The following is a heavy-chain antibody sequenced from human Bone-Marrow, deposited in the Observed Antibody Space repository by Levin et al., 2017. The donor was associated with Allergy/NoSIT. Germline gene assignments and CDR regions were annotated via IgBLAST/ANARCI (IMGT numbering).Heavy chain of an antibody. V-gene: IGHV3-23*01. D-gene: IGHD2-2*01. CDR1: GFTFSSYA. J-gene: IGHJ4*02. Sequence: PGGSLRLSCAASGFTFSSYAMSWVRQAPGKGLEWVSAISGSGGSTYYADSVKGRFTISRDNSKNTLYLQMNSLRAEDTAVYYCAKDTYIVVVPAAPLSDYWGQGTLVTVSS. CDR2: ISGSGGST. CDR3: AKDTYIVVVPAAPLSDY.